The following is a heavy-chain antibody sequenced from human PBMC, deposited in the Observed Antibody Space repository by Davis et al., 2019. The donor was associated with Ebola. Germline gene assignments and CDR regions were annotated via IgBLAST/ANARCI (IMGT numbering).Heavy chain of an antibody. V-gene: IGHV3-48*02. Sequence: GESLKISCAASGFNFGDYPMNWVRQAPGKGLKWIAHLRSTSSAFDYADSVKGRFTISRDNAKNSLFLQMNSLRDEDTAVYYCVRDYMWAFDSWGQGALVTVSA. CDR3: VRDYMWAFDS. J-gene: IGHJ4*02. CDR2: LRSTSSAF. CDR1: GFNFGDYP. D-gene: IGHD1-26*01.